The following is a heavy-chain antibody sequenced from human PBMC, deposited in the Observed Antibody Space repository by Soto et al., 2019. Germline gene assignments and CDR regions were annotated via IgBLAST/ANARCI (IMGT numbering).Heavy chain of an antibody. V-gene: IGHV4-31*03. CDR2: IYYSGST. CDR3: ARDLSGRGKIFGDYGMDV. J-gene: IGHJ6*02. Sequence: SETLSLTCTVSCGSISSGGYYWSWIRQHPGKGLEWIGYIYYSGSTYYNPSLKSRVTISVDTSKNQFSLKLSSVTAADTAVYYCARDLSGRGKIFGDYGMDVWGQGTTVTVS. CDR1: CGSISSGGYY. D-gene: IGHD3-3*01.